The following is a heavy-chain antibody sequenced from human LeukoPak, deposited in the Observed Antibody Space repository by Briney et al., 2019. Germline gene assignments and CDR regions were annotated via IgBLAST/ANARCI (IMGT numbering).Heavy chain of an antibody. Sequence: GASVKVSCKASGYTFTNYAMNWVRQAPGQGLEGMGWIHPSTGNPTYAQGFTGRLIFSLDTSVRTTYLQISSLKAEDTAFYFCARAFQSLGGLSLPDYWGQGTLVTVSS. CDR2: IHPSTGNP. CDR3: ARAFQSLGGLSLPDY. CDR1: GYTFTNYA. J-gene: IGHJ4*02. D-gene: IGHD3-16*02. V-gene: IGHV7-4-1*02.